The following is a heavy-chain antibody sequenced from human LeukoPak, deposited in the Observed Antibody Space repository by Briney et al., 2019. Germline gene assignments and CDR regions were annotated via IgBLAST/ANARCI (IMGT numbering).Heavy chain of an antibody. V-gene: IGHV3-30*02. CDR2: IRYDGSNK. CDR1: EFTFSSYA. CDR3: AKEVDCPSDCLFFHS. Sequence: GGSLRLSCAASEFTFSSYAMHWVRQAPGKVLEWVAFIRYDGSNKYYADSVKGRFTISRDNSRNSVFLQMNSLRPEDTALYHCAKEVDCPSDCLFFHSWGQGTLVTVSS. D-gene: IGHD2-21*02. J-gene: IGHJ4*02.